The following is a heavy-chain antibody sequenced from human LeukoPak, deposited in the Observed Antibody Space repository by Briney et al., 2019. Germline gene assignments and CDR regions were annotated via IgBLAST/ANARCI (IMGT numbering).Heavy chain of an antibody. V-gene: IGHV4-59*01. Sequence: SETLSLTCTVSGGSLSSYYWSWIRQPPGKGLEWIGYIYYSGSTNYNPSLKSRVTISVDTSKNQFSLKLGSVTAADTAVYYCAREGRDGYNYRAYYFDYWGQGTLVTVSS. J-gene: IGHJ4*02. CDR3: AREGRDGYNYRAYYFDY. CDR1: GGSLSSYY. CDR2: IYYSGST. D-gene: IGHD5-12*01.